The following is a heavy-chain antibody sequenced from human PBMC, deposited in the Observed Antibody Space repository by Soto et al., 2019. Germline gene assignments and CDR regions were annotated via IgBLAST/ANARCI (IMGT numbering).Heavy chain of an antibody. D-gene: IGHD4-17*01. Sequence: QPGGSLRLSCSASVYPFSSYTIHGVRQAPGKGLEWVAVISHDGSHKYYADSVKGRFTISRDNSKNPVYLQMNSLRAEDTAVYYWARAPAPDYGGVGDYWGQGTLVTVSS. CDR2: ISHDGSHK. J-gene: IGHJ4*02. CDR1: VYPFSSYT. V-gene: IGHV3-30-3*01. CDR3: ARAPAPDYGGVGDY.